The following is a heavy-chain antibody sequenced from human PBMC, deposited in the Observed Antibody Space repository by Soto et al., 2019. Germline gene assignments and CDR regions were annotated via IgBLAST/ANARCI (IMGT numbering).Heavy chain of an antibody. CDR2: ISGSGSTT. CDR1: GFTFSNFN. J-gene: IGHJ4*02. CDR3: ARDTQFYSDSSAFTEFDY. V-gene: IGHV3-48*02. D-gene: IGHD3-22*01. Sequence: EVQLVESGGGLVQSGGSLRLSCAASGFTFSNFNMNWVRQAPGKGLEWVSFISGSGSTTYYADSVKGRFTISRDNAENSMYLQMNSLGDEDTAVYYCARDTQFYSDSSAFTEFDYWGQGTLVTVSS.